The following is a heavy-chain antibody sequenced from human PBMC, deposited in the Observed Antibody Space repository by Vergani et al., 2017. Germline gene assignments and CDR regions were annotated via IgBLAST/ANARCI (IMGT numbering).Heavy chain of an antibody. D-gene: IGHD4-17*01. V-gene: IGHV3-23*01. Sequence: EVQLLESGGGLVQPGGSLRLSCAASGFTFSSYALSWVRQAPGKGLEWVSAISGSGGSTYYADSVKGRFTISRDNSKNTLYLQMNSLRAEDTAVYYCAITVTTRSYYMDVWGKGTTVTVSS. J-gene: IGHJ6*03. CDR2: ISGSGGST. CDR3: AITVTTRSYYMDV. CDR1: GFTFSSYA.